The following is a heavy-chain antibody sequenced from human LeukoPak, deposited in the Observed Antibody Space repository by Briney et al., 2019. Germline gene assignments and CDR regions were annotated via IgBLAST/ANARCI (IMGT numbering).Heavy chain of an antibody. D-gene: IGHD2-15*01. CDR2: ISGSGGST. V-gene: IGHV3-23*01. Sequence: GGSLRLSCAASGFTFSRYNMNWVRQAPGKGLEWVSAISGSGGSTYYADSVKGRFTISRDNSKNTLYLQMNSLRAEDTAVYYCAKTIVALVFDIWGQGTMVTVSS. J-gene: IGHJ3*02. CDR1: GFTFSRYN. CDR3: AKTIVALVFDI.